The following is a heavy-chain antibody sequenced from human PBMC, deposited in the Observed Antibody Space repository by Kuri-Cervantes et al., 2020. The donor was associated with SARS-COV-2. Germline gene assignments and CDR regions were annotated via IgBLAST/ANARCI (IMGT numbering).Heavy chain of an antibody. D-gene: IGHD6-13*01. V-gene: IGHV1-18*01. CDR3: ARDQGAAAGTGSIGWFDP. J-gene: IGHJ5*02. Sequence: SENVSCQASVYTFTSYGISWVRQAPGQGLEGMGWISAYNGNTNYAQKLQGRVTMTTDTSTSTAYMELSSLRSEDTAVYYCARDQGAAAGTGSIGWFDPWGQGTLVTVSS. CDR1: VYTFTSYG. CDR2: ISAYNGNT.